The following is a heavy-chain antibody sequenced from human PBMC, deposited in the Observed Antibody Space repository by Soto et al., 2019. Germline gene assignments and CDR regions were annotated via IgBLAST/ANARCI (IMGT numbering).Heavy chain of an antibody. CDR2: INHSGST. CDR1: GGSFSGYY. J-gene: IGHJ4*02. D-gene: IGHD1-7*01. CDR3: ARGVITGTEYDY. V-gene: IGHV4-34*01. Sequence: SETLSLTCAVYGGSFSGYYWSWIRQPPGKGLEWIGEINHSGSTNYNPSLKSRVTISVDTSKNQFSLKLSSVTAADTAVYYCARGVITGTEYDYWGQGTLVTVSS.